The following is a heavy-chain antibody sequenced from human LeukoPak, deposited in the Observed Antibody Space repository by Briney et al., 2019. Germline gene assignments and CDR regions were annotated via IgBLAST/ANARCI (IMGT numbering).Heavy chain of an antibody. Sequence: GGSLRLSCAASGFTFSSYAMSWVRQAPGKGLEWVSAISGSGGSTYYADSVKGRFTISRDNSKSTLYLQMNSLRAEDTAVYYCANPNGYSSSWYYFDYWGQGTLVAVSS. CDR2: ISGSGGST. D-gene: IGHD6-13*01. V-gene: IGHV3-23*01. CDR3: ANPNGYSSSWYYFDY. CDR1: GFTFSSYA. J-gene: IGHJ4*02.